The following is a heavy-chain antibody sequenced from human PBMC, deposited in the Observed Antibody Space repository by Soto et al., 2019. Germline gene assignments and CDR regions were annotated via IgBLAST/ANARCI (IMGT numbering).Heavy chain of an antibody. J-gene: IGHJ3*02. D-gene: IGHD6-19*01. V-gene: IGHV3-53*04. CDR2: IFTGGST. CDR3: ARDRQSSGWLDAFDI. CDR1: GVPVSSND. Sequence: GGSLRLSCAASGVPVSSNDMSWVRPAPGKGLEWVSVIFTGGSTYYADSVKGRFTISRHSSMNTVYLQMDSLRAEDTAVYYCARDRQSSGWLDAFDIWGQGTMVNVSS.